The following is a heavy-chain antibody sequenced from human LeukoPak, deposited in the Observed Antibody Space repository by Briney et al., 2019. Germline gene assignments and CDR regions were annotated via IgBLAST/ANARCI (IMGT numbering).Heavy chain of an antibody. CDR3: ARDRGESGFYSVGEH. D-gene: IGHD2-21*01. CDR1: GYTFTSYG. J-gene: IGHJ1*01. CDR2: ISAYNGNT. Sequence: GASVKVSCKASGYTFTSYGISWVRQAPGQGLEWMGWISAYNGNTNYAQKLQGRVTMTTDTSTSTAYMELRSLRSDDTAVYYCARDRGESGFYSVGEHWGQGTLVTVSS. V-gene: IGHV1-18*01.